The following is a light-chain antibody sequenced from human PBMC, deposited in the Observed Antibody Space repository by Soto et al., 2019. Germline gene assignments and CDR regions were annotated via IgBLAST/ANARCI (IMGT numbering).Light chain of an antibody. Sequence: QSVLTQPASLSASPGQTITIPCTGTRNDIGDSHFVSWYQQYPDKAPKLIIFEVNGRPSGVSDRFVGSKSGNTASLTISGLQPEDEADYYCSSRSSITTVVFGGGTKVTVL. CDR2: EVN. CDR1: RNDIGDSHF. CDR3: SSRSSITTVV. V-gene: IGLV2-14*03. J-gene: IGLJ2*01.